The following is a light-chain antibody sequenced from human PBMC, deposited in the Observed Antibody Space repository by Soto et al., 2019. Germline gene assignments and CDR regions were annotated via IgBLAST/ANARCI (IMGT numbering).Light chain of an antibody. CDR1: QTISSW. J-gene: IGKJ1*01. V-gene: IGKV1-5*01. Sequence: DIQMTQSPSTLSASVGDRVTITCRASQTISSWLAWYQQKPGKAPKLLIYDASSLESGVPSRFSGSGSGTEFTLTISSLQPDDFATYYCQQSNSYSGTFGQGTKVEI. CDR3: QQSNSYSGT. CDR2: DAS.